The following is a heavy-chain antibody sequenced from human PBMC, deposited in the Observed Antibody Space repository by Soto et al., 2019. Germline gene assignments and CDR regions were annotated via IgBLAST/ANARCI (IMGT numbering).Heavy chain of an antibody. CDR1: GFSLSDYG. Sequence: QVQLVESGGGVVQPGRSLRLSCTASGFSLSDYGMHWVRQAPGKGLEWVAFISFDGGDTYYADSLRGRFTVSRDNSKDTHYLQVNILRDDDTAVFYCARGRWQKYCANPYCFPFDSWGQGSLVTVSS. D-gene: IGHD2-21*01. CDR2: ISFDGGDT. V-gene: IGHV3-30*03. CDR3: ARGRWQKYCANPYCFPFDS. J-gene: IGHJ4*02.